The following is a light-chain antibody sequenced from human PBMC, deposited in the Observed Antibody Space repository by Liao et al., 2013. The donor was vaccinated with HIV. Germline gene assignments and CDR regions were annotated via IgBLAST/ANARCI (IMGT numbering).Light chain of an antibody. Sequence: SFVLTQPPSVSVAPGRTAKITCGGNNIGSKSVHWYQQKPGQAPVLVIFYDNDRPSGIPERFSGSSSGTTVTLTISGVQAEDEADYYCQSADSSGTFEFGGGTKLTVL. J-gene: IGLJ2*01. CDR3: QSADSSGTFE. CDR1: NIGSKS. V-gene: IGLV3-21*01. CDR2: YDN.